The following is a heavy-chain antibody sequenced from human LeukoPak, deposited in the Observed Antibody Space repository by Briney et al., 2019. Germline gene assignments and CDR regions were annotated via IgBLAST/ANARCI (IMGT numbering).Heavy chain of an antibody. CDR3: ARRGGYCGHDFGGGIEGYFDY. V-gene: IGHV3-53*01. CDR1: GFTVSTHY. D-gene: IGHD5-12*01. J-gene: IGHJ4*02. Sequence: GGCLTLSCAASGFTVSTHYMNWVRQAPGKGLERVSVIDTADKTYYADSVKGRFTISSDNSNNTVFLQLNSVRAEDTAVYYCARRGGYCGHDFGGGIEGYFDYWGQGTVFTVSS. CDR2: IDTADKT.